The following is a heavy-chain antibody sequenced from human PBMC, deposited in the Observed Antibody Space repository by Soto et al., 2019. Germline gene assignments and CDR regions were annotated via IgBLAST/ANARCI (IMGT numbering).Heavy chain of an antibody. V-gene: IGHV3-53*02. CDR1: GFSVTTNY. D-gene: IGHD1-26*01. CDR2: TFTGGST. J-gene: IGHJ6*02. Sequence: EVQLVETGGGLIQPGGTLRLSCLASGFSVTTNYIIWVRQPPGKGLEWVSTTFTGGSTHYADSVKGRFSISRDNSKHTVYLQMNNLRVEDTAVYYCAKKPPSSIQGWAFGMDVWGQGTTVSVSS. CDR3: AKKPPSSIQGWAFGMDV.